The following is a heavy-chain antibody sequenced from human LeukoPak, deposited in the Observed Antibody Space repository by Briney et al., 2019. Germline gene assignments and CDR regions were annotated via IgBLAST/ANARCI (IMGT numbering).Heavy chain of an antibody. V-gene: IGHV3-7*01. Sequence: GGSLRLSCAASGFTFSSYWMSWVRQAPGKGLEWVANIKQDGREKYYVDSLKGRFTISRDNAKNSLYLQMNSLRAEDTAVYYCARDGAMAYYDYWGQGTLVTVSS. D-gene: IGHD5-18*01. CDR1: GFTFSSYW. CDR2: IKQDGREK. CDR3: ARDGAMAYYDY. J-gene: IGHJ4*02.